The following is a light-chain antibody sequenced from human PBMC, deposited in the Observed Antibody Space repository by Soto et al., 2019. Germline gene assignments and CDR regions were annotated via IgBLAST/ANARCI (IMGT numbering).Light chain of an antibody. Sequence: QSALTQPPSASGSPGQSVIISRTGTSSDVGGYNYVSWYQQHPGKAPKLMIYDVSKRPSGVPDRFSGSKSGNTASLTVSGLQAEDEADYYCSSYAGSNNVVFGGGTKVTVL. CDR2: DVS. V-gene: IGLV2-8*01. CDR1: SSDVGGYNY. CDR3: SSYAGSNNVV. J-gene: IGLJ2*01.